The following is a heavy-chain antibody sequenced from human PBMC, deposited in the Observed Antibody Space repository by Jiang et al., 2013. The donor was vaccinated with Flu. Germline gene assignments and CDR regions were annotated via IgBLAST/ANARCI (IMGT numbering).Heavy chain of an antibody. D-gene: IGHD3-10*01. J-gene: IGHJ4*02. CDR3: ARSYGAGNYYYYFDF. V-gene: IGHV1-69*08. CDR1: GGSFSDST. Sequence: GAEVKKPGSSVKVSCKASGGSFSDSTFTWVRQAPGQGLEWMGRIIPILGTTNYAQRFQGRLTITADTSTSTAYMELSSLRSEDTAFYYCARSYGAGNYYYYFDFWGQGTLVTVSS. CDR2: IIPILGTT.